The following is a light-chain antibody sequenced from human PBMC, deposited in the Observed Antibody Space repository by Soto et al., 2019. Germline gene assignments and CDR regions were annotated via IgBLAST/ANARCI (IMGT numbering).Light chain of an antibody. J-gene: IGKJ1*01. CDR3: QQYGTSPPGK. V-gene: IGKV3-20*01. Sequence: EMVLTQSPGTLSVSPGDRVTLSCSASQSISINLAWYQHKPGQAPRLLIYGASSRATGIPDRFSGSGSGTDFTLTISRLEPEDFAVYYCQQYGTSPPGKFGQGTKVDIK. CDR1: QSISIN. CDR2: GAS.